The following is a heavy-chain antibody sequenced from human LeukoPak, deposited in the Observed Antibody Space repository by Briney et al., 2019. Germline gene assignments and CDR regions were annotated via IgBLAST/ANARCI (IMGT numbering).Heavy chain of an antibody. D-gene: IGHD6-6*01. J-gene: IGHJ5*02. CDR3: AREYSSSFPQRLAVNWFDP. CDR1: GFTFSSYS. Sequence: PGGSLRLSCAASGFTFSSYSMNWVRQAPGKGLEWVSYISSSSSTIYYADSVKGRFTISRDNAKNSLYLQMNSLRAEDTAVYYCAREYSSSFPQRLAVNWFDPWGQGTLVTVSS. V-gene: IGHV3-48*01. CDR2: ISSSSSTI.